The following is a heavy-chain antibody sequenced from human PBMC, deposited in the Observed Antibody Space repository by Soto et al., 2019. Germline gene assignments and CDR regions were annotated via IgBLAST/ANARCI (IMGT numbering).Heavy chain of an antibody. Sequence: QVQLQQWGAGLLKPSETLSITCAVYGGSFSGYSWTWIRQPPGTGLEWIGEINHSGSTNYNPSLKSRVTISVDTSKNQFSLKLTSVTAADTAVSYCARDKITGLFDYWGQGPLVTVSS. J-gene: IGHJ4*02. CDR1: GGSFSGYS. V-gene: IGHV4-34*01. CDR2: INHSGST. D-gene: IGHD2-8*02. CDR3: ARDKITGLFDY.